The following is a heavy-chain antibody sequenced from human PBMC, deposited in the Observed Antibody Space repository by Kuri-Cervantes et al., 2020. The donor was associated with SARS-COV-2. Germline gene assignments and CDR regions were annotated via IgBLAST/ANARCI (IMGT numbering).Heavy chain of an antibody. D-gene: IGHD4/OR15-4a*01. CDR1: GFTFSSYA. CDR3: AKDGAGAHDF. Sequence: GESLKISCAASGFTFSSYAMSWVRQAPGKGLEWVSAISGSGGSTYYADSAKGRFTISRDNSQNKLYLQMRSLRPEDTAMYYCAKDGAGAHDFWGQGTLVTVSS. CDR2: ISGSGGST. J-gene: IGHJ4*02. V-gene: IGHV3-23*01.